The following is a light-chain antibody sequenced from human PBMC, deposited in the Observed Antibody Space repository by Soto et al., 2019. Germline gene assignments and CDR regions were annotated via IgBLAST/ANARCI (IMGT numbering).Light chain of an antibody. CDR2: DAS. CDR3: PQYNSWT. J-gene: IGKJ1*01. V-gene: IGKV1-5*01. CDR1: QSISSW. Sequence: IQMTQSPSNLSPSVGDRVTITCRASQSISSWLAWYQQNPGKAPKLLIYDASSLESGVPSRFSGSGSGTEFTITISSMQPDALASYYCPQYNSWTFGQGTKVDIK.